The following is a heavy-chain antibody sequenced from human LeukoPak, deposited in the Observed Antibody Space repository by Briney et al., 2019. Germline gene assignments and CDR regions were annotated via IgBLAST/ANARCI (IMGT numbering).Heavy chain of an antibody. V-gene: IGHV4-38-2*02. D-gene: IGHD2-15*01. CDR2: IYHSGST. CDR1: GYSISSGYY. Sequence: SETLSLTCTVSGYSISSGYYWGWIRQPPGKGLEWIGSIYHSGSTYYNPSLKSRVTISVDTSKNQFSLKLSSVTAADTAVYYCARDRDLVVVVPRAYYYGMDVWGQGTTVTVSS. CDR3: ARDRDLVVVVPRAYYYGMDV. J-gene: IGHJ6*02.